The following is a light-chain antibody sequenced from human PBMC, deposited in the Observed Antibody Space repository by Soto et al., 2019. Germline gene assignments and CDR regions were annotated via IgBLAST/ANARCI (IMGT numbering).Light chain of an antibody. J-gene: IGKJ1*01. Sequence: EIVLTQSPGTLSLSPGERAALSGRASQSVSSSYLAWYQQKPGQAPRLLIYGASSRATGIPDRFSGSGSGTDFTLTISRLEPEEFAVYYCQQDGTGAFGQGTKVDIK. V-gene: IGKV3-20*01. CDR1: QSVSSSY. CDR2: GAS. CDR3: QQDGTGA.